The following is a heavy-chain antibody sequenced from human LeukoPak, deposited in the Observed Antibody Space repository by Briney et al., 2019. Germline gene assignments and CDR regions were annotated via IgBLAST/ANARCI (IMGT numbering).Heavy chain of an antibody. CDR2: ISSSGSTI. CDR3: ARGSGEVATANRLVY. CDR1: GFTFSSYE. Sequence: GGSLRLSCAASGFTFSSYEMNWVRQAPGKGLEWVSYISSSGSTIYYADSVKGRFTISRDNAKNSLYLQMNSLRAEDTAVYYCARGSGEVATANRLVYWGQGTLVTVSS. D-gene: IGHD5-24*01. J-gene: IGHJ4*02. V-gene: IGHV3-48*03.